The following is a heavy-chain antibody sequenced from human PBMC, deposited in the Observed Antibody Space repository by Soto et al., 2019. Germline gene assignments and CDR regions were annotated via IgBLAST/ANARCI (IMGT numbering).Heavy chain of an antibody. V-gene: IGHV3-74*01. CDR3: ARISQGTYCRGGNCYSDY. Sequence: EVQLVESGGDLVQPGGSLRLSCAASGFTFSSYWMHWVRQDPEKGLVWVSRINGDGISTSYADSVKGQFTISRDNAKDTLYLHMNSLGAEDTAVYYCARISQGTYCRGGNCYSDYWGQGTLVTVSS. D-gene: IGHD2-15*01. CDR2: INGDGIST. J-gene: IGHJ4*02. CDR1: GFTFSSYW.